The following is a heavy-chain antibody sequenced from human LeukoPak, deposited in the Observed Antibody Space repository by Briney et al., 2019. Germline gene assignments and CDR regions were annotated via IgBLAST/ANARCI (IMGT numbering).Heavy chain of an antibody. CDR2: IIPIFGTA. Sequence: GSSVKVSCKASGGTFSSYAISWVRQAPGQGLEWMGGIIPIFGTANYAQKFQGRVTITTDESTSTAYMELSSLRSEDTAVYYCVRSALSGSCCNYYYYMDVWGKGTTVTVSS. V-gene: IGHV1-69*05. CDR3: VRSALSGSCCNYYYYMDV. J-gene: IGHJ6*03. D-gene: IGHD2-15*01. CDR1: GGTFSSYA.